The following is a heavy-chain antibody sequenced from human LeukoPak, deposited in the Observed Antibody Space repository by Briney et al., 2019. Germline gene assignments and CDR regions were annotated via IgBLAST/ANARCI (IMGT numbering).Heavy chain of an antibody. CDR3: ARGYCSSTSCYPGRRYFDY. CDR1: GFTFSSYW. Sequence: QPGGSLRLSCAASGFTFSSYWMTWVRQAPGKGLEWVANIKHDGSEKYYVDSMKGRFTISRDNAKNSLYLQMNSLRAEDTAVYYCARGYCSSTSCYPGRRYFDYWGQGTLVTVSS. J-gene: IGHJ4*02. CDR2: IKHDGSEK. D-gene: IGHD2-2*01. V-gene: IGHV3-7*01.